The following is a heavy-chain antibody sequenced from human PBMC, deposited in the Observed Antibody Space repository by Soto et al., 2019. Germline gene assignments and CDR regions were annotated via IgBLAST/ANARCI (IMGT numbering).Heavy chain of an antibody. V-gene: IGHV1-18*01. CDR1: GYTFTRYG. J-gene: IGHJ6*02. CDR3: AKNGQPPYYYYGLDV. Sequence: GASVKVSCKASGYTFTRYGISWVRQAPGQGLEWMGWISGYNGDTNYAQKFQGRVSMTIDTSTTTAYIELRSLTSDDTAVYYCAKNGQPPYYYYGLDVWG. D-gene: IGHD2-8*01. CDR2: ISGYNGDT.